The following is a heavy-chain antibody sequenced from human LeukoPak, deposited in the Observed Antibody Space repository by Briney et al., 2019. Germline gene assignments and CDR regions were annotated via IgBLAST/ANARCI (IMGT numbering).Heavy chain of an antibody. CDR1: GFTFSSYW. Sequence: PGGSLRLSCAASGFTFSSYWMSWVRQALGKGLEWVANIKQDGSEKYYVDSVKGRFTISRDNAKNSLYLQMNSLRAEDTAVYYCARDRGWYDFWSGYPFGYYYYYGMDVWGQGTTVTVSS. CDR2: IKQDGSEK. D-gene: IGHD3-3*01. CDR3: ARDRGWYDFWSGYPFGYYYYYGMDV. V-gene: IGHV3-7*01. J-gene: IGHJ6*02.